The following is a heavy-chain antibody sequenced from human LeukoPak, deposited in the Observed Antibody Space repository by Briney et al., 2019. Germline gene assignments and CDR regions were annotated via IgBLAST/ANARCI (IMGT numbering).Heavy chain of an antibody. CDR3: AKAGTEYSSYWYLDY. V-gene: IGHV3-30*18. CDR1: GFIFSNFG. CDR2: ISYDGSNT. J-gene: IGHJ4*02. Sequence: GGSLRLSCAASGFIFSNFGMHWVRQAPGKGLEWVAFISYDGSNTYYVDSVKGRFTFSRDSSNNTLYLQMNSLRADDTALYYCAKAGTEYSSYWYLDYWGQGTLVTVSS. D-gene: IGHD6-13*01.